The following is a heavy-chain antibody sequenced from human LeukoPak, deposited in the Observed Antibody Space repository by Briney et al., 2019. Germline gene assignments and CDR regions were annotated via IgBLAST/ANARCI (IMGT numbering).Heavy chain of an antibody. D-gene: IGHD3-10*01. CDR1: GFTFSSYS. J-gene: IGHJ4*02. CDR2: ISTGSSYI. Sequence: GGSLRLSCAASGFTFSSYSMNWVRQAPGKGLEWVSSISTGSSYIYYADSVKGRFTISRDNAKNSLYLQMNSLRAEDTAVYYCARGYYGSGSYYNTWGQGTLVTVSS. V-gene: IGHV3-21*01. CDR3: ARGYYGSGSYYNT.